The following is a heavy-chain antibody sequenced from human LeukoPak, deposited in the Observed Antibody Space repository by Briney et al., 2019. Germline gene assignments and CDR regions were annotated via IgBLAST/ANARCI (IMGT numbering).Heavy chain of an antibody. CDR3: AKDRSSWGNWFGP. J-gene: IGHJ5*02. V-gene: IGHV3-23*01. Sequence: GGSLRLSCAASGFAFSSYAMSWVRQAPGKGLEWVSAISGSGGSTYCADSVKGRFTISRDNSKNTLYLQMNSLRAEDTAVYYCAKDRSSWGNWFGPWGQGTLVTVSS. CDR1: GFAFSSYA. CDR2: ISGSGGST. D-gene: IGHD6-13*01.